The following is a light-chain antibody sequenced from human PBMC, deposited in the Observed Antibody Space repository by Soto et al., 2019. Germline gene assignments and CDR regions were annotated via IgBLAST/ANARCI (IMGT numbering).Light chain of an antibody. CDR3: QQYNSWPFT. CDR1: QSVSSD. V-gene: IGKV3-15*01. Sequence: IVMTQSPATLSVSPGERATLSCRARQSVSSDLAWYQQKPGQAPRLLIYEASIRATGIAARFSGSGSGTEFTLTISSLQSEDSAVYWCQQYNSWPFTFGPGTKVEFK. J-gene: IGKJ3*01. CDR2: EAS.